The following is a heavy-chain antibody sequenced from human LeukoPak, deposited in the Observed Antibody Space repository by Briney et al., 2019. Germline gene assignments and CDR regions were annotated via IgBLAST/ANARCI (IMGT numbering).Heavy chain of an antibody. J-gene: IGHJ4*02. D-gene: IGHD3-10*01. CDR2: IYTSGTT. V-gene: IGHV4-4*07. Sequence: PSETLSLTCAVSGGSFSGHYWSWIRQPAGRGLEWIGHIYTSGTTNYNPSLKSRVTMSIDTSKNQFSLKLSSVTAADTAIYYCARDAKYYYGSRTYFFFEYWGQGTLLTVSS. CDR3: ARDAKYYYGSRTYFFFEY. CDR1: GGSFSGHY.